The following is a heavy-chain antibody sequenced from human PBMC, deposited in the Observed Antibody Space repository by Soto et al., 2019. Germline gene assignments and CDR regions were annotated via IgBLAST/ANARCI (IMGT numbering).Heavy chain of an antibody. J-gene: IGHJ6*02. D-gene: IGHD2-2*01. CDR1: GFTFSGSA. V-gene: IGHV3-73*01. Sequence: GGSLRLSCAASGFTFSGSAMHWVRQASGKGLEWVGRIRSKANSYATAYAASVKGRFTISRDDSKNTAYLQMNSLKTEDTAVYYCTSGYCSSTSCLDYYYYGMDVWGQGTTVTVSS. CDR2: IRSKANSYAT. CDR3: TSGYCSSTSCLDYYYYGMDV.